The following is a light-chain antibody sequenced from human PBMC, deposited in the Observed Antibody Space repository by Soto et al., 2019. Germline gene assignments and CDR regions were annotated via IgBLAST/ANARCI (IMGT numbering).Light chain of an antibody. CDR3: CSHAGSSTYV. CDR1: SSDVGSYNI. CDR2: EGS. V-gene: IGLV2-23*01. J-gene: IGLJ1*01. Sequence: QSALTQPASVSGSPGQSITISCTGTSSDVGSYNIVSWYQQHPGKAPKLMIYEGSKRPSGVSNRFSGSKSGNTASLTISGVQAEDEADYYCCSHAGSSTYVFGTGTKVTVL.